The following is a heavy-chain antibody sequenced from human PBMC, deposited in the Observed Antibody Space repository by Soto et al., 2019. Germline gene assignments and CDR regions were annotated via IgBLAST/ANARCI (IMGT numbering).Heavy chain of an antibody. CDR2: ISAYNGNT. Sequence: ASVKVSCKASGYTFTSYGISWVRQAPGQGLEWMGWISAYNGNTNYAQKLQGRVTMTTDTSTSTAYMELRSLRSDDTAVYYCAIVPYQLLGYYFDFWGQGTLVTVSS. D-gene: IGHD2-2*01. CDR1: GYTFTSYG. CDR3: AIVPYQLLGYYFDF. V-gene: IGHV1-18*01. J-gene: IGHJ4*02.